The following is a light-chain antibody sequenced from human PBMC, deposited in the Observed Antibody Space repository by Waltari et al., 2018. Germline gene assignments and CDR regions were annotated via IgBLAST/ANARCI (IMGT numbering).Light chain of an antibody. J-gene: IGLJ2*01. CDR2: DVN. CDR1: SRDVGGCNY. Sequence: QSALTQPRSVSGSPGQSVSISCTGTSRDVGGCNYVSWYRQHPGKAPTMIIFDVNKRPSGVPDRFSGSKSGNTASLTISGLQAEDEADYYCCSYAGTSSLTFGGGTQLTVL. V-gene: IGLV2-11*01. CDR3: CSYAGTSSLT.